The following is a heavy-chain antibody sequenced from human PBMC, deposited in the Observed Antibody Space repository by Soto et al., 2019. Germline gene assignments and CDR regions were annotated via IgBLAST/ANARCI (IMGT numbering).Heavy chain of an antibody. D-gene: IGHD2-15*01. CDR1: GFTFSSYG. J-gene: IGHJ4*02. V-gene: IGHV3-30*03. CDR3: ARAPYCTGGSCSSRVPDY. Sequence: QVQLVESGGGVVQPGRSLRLSCAASGFTFSSYGMHWVRQAPGKGLEWVAVISYDGSEIYYVDSVKGRFTISRDNAKDSLYLQMNSLRAEDTAVYYCARAPYCTGGSCSSRVPDYWGQGTLVTVSS. CDR2: ISYDGSEI.